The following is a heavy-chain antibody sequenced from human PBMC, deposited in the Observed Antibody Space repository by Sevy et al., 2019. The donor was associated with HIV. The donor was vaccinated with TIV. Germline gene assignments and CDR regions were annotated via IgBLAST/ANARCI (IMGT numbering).Heavy chain of an antibody. J-gene: IGHJ6*02. Sequence: GRSLRLSCVGSGFTFSSYSMNWVRQAPGKGLEWLSYMNSITSTIYYADSVKGRFTISRDNAKNSVSLQMHSLRAEDTAVYYCARSSGHADYGMDVWGQGTLVTVSS. CDR3: ARSSGHADYGMDV. V-gene: IGHV3-48*01. CDR2: MNSITSTI. D-gene: IGHD3-22*01. CDR1: GFTFSSYS.